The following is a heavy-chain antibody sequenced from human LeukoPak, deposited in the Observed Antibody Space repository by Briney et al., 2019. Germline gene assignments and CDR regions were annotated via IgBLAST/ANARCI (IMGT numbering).Heavy chain of an antibody. Sequence: GGSLRLSCAASGFTFSSYWMNWVRQAPGKGLEWVANIKQDGSEKYYVDSVKGRFTISRDNAKNSLYLQMNSLRAEDTAVYYCARDRLPGDGSGYYSDWGQGTLVTVSS. CDR3: ARDRLPGDGSGYYSD. D-gene: IGHD3-22*01. J-gene: IGHJ4*02. CDR1: GFTFSSYW. CDR2: IKQDGSEK. V-gene: IGHV3-7*01.